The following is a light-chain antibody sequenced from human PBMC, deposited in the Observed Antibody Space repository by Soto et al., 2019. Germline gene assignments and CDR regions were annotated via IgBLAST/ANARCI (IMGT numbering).Light chain of an antibody. CDR1: SSDVGGYNY. V-gene: IGLV2-14*01. J-gene: IGLJ3*02. Sequence: QSALTQPASVSGSPGQSITISCTGTSSDVGGYNYVSWYQQHPGKAPKLMIYEVSNRPSGVSNRFSGSKSGNTASLTISGLQAGDEADYYCSSYTRSSTRVFGGGTKLTVL. CDR3: SSYTRSSTRV. CDR2: EVS.